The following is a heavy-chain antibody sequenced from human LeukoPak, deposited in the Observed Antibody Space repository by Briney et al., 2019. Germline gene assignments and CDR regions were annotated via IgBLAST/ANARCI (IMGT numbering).Heavy chain of an antibody. Sequence: SETLSLTCTVSGGSISSSSYYWGWIRQPPGKGLEWIGSIYYSGSTYYNPSLKSRVTISVDTSKNQFSLKLGSVTAADTAVYYCARQYCSSTSCPNWFDPWGQGTLVTVSS. D-gene: IGHD2-2*01. CDR3: ARQYCSSTSCPNWFDP. V-gene: IGHV4-39*01. CDR1: GGSISSSSYY. J-gene: IGHJ5*02. CDR2: IYYSGST.